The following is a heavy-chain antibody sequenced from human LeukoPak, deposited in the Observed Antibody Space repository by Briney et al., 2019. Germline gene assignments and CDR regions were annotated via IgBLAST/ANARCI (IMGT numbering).Heavy chain of an antibody. CDR3: ARGAGGYCSGGNCYARGGFDH. V-gene: IGHV4-4*02. Sequence: PSETLSLTCSVSAGSISSSNWWSGVRQPPGKGLEGIGEIFHSGGTNYNPSPKSRVTISVDKSKNQFSLKLSSVTAADTAVYYCARGAGGYCSGGNCYARGGFDHWGQGTLVTVSS. J-gene: IGHJ4*02. CDR1: AGSISSSNW. D-gene: IGHD2-15*01. CDR2: IFHSGGT.